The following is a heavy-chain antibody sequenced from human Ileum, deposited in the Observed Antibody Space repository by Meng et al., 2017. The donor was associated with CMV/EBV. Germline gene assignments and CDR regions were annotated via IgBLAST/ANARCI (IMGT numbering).Heavy chain of an antibody. CDR2: ISYDGSNK. CDR3: ARDLVGATTY. V-gene: IGHV3-30*04. CDR1: GFTFSSYA. D-gene: IGHD1-26*01. Sequence: GGSLRLSCAASGFTFSSYAMHWVRQAPGKGLEWVAVISYDGSNKYYADSVKGRFTISRDNSKNTLYLQMNSLRAEDTAVYYCARDLVGATTYWGQGTLVT. J-gene: IGHJ4*02.